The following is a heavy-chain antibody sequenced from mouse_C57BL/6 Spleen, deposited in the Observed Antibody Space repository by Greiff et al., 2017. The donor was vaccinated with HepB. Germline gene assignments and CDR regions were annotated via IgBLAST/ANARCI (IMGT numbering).Heavy chain of an antibody. J-gene: IGHJ4*01. Sequence: EVKLQQAGPELVKPGASVKISGKASGDTVTDYYMNWGKQSQGKSLEWIGDMNPNNGGTSYNQKFKGKATLTVDKSSSTAYRELRSLKAEDSAGYYCARPNSSGRGMDYWGQGTSVTVSS. CDR2: MNPNNGGT. V-gene: IGHV1-26*01. CDR3: ARPNSSGRGMDY. D-gene: IGHD3-2*02. CDR1: GDTVTDYY.